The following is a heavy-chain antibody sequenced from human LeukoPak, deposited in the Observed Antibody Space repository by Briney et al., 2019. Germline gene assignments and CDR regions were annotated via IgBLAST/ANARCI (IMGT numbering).Heavy chain of an antibody. J-gene: IGHJ4*02. CDR1: GFIFRNYA. V-gene: IGHV3-23*01. CDR2: ISGSGVGT. CDR3: AKNGRDDHDKYFFDY. D-gene: IGHD3-9*01. Sequence: GGSLRLSCAGSGFIFRNYAMSWVRQAPGMGLEWVSAISGSGVGTNYADSVKGRFTISRDNSKNTLYLQMNSLRAEDTAVYYCAKNGRDDHDKYFFDYWGQGTQVTVSS.